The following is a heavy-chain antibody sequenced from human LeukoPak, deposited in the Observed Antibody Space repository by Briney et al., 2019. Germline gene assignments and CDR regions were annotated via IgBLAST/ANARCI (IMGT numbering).Heavy chain of an antibody. Sequence: PSETLSLTCTVSGDSISSTSYYWGWIRQSPGKELEYIGSIYYTGSTYYNPSLTSRVTMSIDTSKNQFSLTLSSVTAADTAVYFCARVDMGTPHNWFDPWGQGTLVTVSS. D-gene: IGHD7-27*01. CDR3: ARVDMGTPHNWFDP. J-gene: IGHJ5*02. CDR1: GDSISSTSYY. V-gene: IGHV4-39*07. CDR2: IYYTGST.